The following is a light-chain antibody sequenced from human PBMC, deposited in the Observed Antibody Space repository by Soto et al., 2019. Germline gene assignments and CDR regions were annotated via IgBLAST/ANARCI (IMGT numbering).Light chain of an antibody. J-gene: IGLJ2*01. V-gene: IGLV1-51*01. CDR3: GTWDSSLSAVV. Sequence: QSVLTQPPSVSAAPGQTVTISCSGSSSNLGNNYVSWYQQFPGTAPKLLIYDNNKRPSGIADRFSGSKSGTSATLDITGLQTGDEADYYCGTWDSSLSAVVFGGGTKLTVL. CDR2: DNN. CDR1: SSNLGNNY.